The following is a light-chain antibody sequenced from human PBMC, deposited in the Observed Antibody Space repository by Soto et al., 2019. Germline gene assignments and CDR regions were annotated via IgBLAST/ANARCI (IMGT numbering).Light chain of an antibody. CDR3: QQYYTTPVT. CDR2: WAS. CDR1: QSVLYSSNNKNY. Sequence: DIVMTQSPDSLAVSLGERATINCKSSQSVLYSSNNKNYLAWYQQKPGQPPHLLIYWASTRESGVPDRFSGSGSGTDFTLTISSLQAEDVAVYYCQQYYTTPVTFGQGTKVDIK. J-gene: IGKJ1*01. V-gene: IGKV4-1*01.